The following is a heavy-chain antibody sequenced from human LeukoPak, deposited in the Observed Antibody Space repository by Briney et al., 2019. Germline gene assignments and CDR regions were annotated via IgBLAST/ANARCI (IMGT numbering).Heavy chain of an antibody. Sequence: SETLSLTCTVSGGSIRSYYWSWIRQPPGKGPEWIGYIYYSGSTNYNPSLKSRVSISVDTSKNQFSLKLSSVTAADTAVYYCARTGSTVTMLYPFDHWGQGTLVTVSS. D-gene: IGHD4-17*01. J-gene: IGHJ4*02. CDR1: GGSIRSYY. V-gene: IGHV4-59*01. CDR3: ARTGSTVTMLYPFDH. CDR2: IYYSGST.